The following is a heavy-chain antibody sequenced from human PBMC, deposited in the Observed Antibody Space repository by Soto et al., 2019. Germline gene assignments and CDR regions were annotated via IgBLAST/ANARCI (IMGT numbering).Heavy chain of an antibody. D-gene: IGHD2-21*02. CDR1: GYTFTSYG. J-gene: IGHJ4*02. Sequence: GASVKVSCKASGYTFTSYGISWVRQAPGQGLEWMGWISAYNGNTNYAQKLQGRVTMTTDTSTSTAYMELRSLRSDDTAVYYCARVGAYCGGDCYPDFDYWGQVTLVTVSS. CDR2: ISAYNGNT. V-gene: IGHV1-18*01. CDR3: ARVGAYCGGDCYPDFDY.